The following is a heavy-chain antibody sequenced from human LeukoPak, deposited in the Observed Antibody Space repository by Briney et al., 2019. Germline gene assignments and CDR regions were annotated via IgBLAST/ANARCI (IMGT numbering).Heavy chain of an antibody. CDR1: GYTFTGYY. CDR2: INPHSGGT. CDR3: ARGLSPGSTFDI. Sequence: ASVKVSCKASGYTFTGYYMHWVRQAPGHGLEWMGWINPHSGGTNYAQKFQGRVTMTRDTSISTAYMEVSRLRSDDTAVYYCARGLSPGSTFDIWGQGTMVTVSS. J-gene: IGHJ3*02. V-gene: IGHV1-2*02. D-gene: IGHD2-2*01.